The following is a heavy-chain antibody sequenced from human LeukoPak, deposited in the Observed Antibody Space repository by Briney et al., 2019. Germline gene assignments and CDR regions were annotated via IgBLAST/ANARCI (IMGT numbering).Heavy chain of an antibody. D-gene: IGHD6-6*01. CDR3: AKVSIAAHYFDY. CDR2: INSDGSST. J-gene: IGHJ4*02. V-gene: IGHV3-74*01. CDR1: GLTFISYW. Sequence: PGGPLRLSCAAYGLTFISYWMHSVRQAPGKGLVWVSRINSDGSSTSYAVCVKGRFTIDRDDTKHRMYLQMNSVRSEDTGVSVCAKVSIAAHYFDYWGQGTLVIVSS.